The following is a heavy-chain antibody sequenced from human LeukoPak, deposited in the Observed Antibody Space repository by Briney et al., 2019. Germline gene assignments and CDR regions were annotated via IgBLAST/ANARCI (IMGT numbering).Heavy chain of an antibody. D-gene: IGHD4-17*01. V-gene: IGHV4-59*08. CDR2: IYYSGST. J-gene: IGHJ2*01. CDR1: GGSISSYY. Sequence: SETLSLTSTVSGGSISSYYWSWIRQPPGKGLEWIGYIYYSGSTNYNPSLKSRVTISVDTSKNQFSLKLSSVTAADTAVYYCARHISNYGDFHFDLWGRGTLVTVSS. CDR3: ARHISNYGDFHFDL.